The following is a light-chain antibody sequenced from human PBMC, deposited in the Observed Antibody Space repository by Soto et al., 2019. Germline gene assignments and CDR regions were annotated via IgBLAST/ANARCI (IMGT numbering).Light chain of an antibody. CDR1: SGDIGSYNR. CDR3: AAWDESLNGPV. V-gene: IGLV2-14*01. Sequence: QSALTQPASVSGSPGQSITISCTGTSGDIGSYNRVSWYQQHPGKAPKLIIYEVTDRPSGVPDRFSGSKSGTSASLAIGGLQSDDEGDYHCAAWDESLNGPVFGGGTKLTVL. CDR2: EVT. J-gene: IGLJ3*02.